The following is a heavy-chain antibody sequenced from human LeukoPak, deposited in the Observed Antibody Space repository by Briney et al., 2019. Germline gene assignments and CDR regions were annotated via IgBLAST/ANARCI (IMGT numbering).Heavy chain of an antibody. CDR1: AYTSTKFG. CDR3: ARDLSAVDGSEY. V-gene: IGHV1-18*01. CDR2: IRVHNGNT. J-gene: IGHJ4*02. Sequence: SVKVSYKASAYTSTKFGISGLRRAPGQGLEGMGWIRVHNGNTNYAQKLQGRLTMTPDTSAGTVYMDLRSLRSDDTAVYYCARDLSAVDGSEYWGRGTLVTVSS. D-gene: IGHD3-10*01.